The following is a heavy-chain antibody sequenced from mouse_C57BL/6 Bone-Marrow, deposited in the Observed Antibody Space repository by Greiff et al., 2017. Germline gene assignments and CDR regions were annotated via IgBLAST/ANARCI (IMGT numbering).Heavy chain of an antibody. Sequence: VQLQQPGADLVRPGTSVKLSCKASGYTFTSYWMHWVKQRPGQGLEWIGVIDPSDSYTNYSQKLKGKATVTVDTSTSTAYMQLSSLTSEDSAGYYCARWGTTVVAEYYYAMDYWGQGTSVTVSS. CDR1: GYTFTSYW. CDR3: ARWGTTVVAEYYYAMDY. V-gene: IGHV1-59*01. J-gene: IGHJ4*01. CDR2: IDPSDSYT. D-gene: IGHD1-1*01.